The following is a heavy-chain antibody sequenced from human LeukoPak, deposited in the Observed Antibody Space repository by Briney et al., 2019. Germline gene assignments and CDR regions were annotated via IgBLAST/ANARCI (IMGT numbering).Heavy chain of an antibody. J-gene: IGHJ4*02. V-gene: IGHV4-59*08. CDR2: IHYTGST. Sequence: PSETLSLTCTVSGGSIRSYYWSWIRQPPGKGLEWIGYIHYTGSTNYNPSLKSRVTISVDTSKNQFSLQLSSVTATDTAVYFCARHSSSWYPDYWGQGTVVTVSS. CDR1: GGSIRSYY. D-gene: IGHD6-13*01. CDR3: ARHSSSWYPDY.